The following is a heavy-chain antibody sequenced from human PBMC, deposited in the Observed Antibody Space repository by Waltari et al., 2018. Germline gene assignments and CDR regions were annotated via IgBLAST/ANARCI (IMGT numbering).Heavy chain of an antibody. Sequence: EVQLVESGGALVQPGGSLKLSCAASGLSFRAYARHWVRQASGKGLEWVGRIRSRTKGDATAYAESVQGRFTISRDDSKNTAYLEMNSLKTDDTAVYYCIRPFEMGIDWGQGTLVIVSS. CDR2: IRSRTKGDAT. CDR1: GLSFRAYA. J-gene: IGHJ4*02. V-gene: IGHV3-73*01. D-gene: IGHD7-27*01. CDR3: IRPFEMGID.